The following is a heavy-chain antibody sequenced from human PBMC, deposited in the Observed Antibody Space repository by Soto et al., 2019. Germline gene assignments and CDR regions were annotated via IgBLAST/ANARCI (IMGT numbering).Heavy chain of an antibody. CDR2: IGTAGDP. Sequence: PGGSLRLSCAASGFTFSSYDMHWVRQATGKGLEWVSAIGTAGDPYYPGSVKGRFTISRENAKNSLYLRMNSLRAGDTAVYYCARGVAVAGHYYYYGMDVWGQGTTVTVSS. CDR1: GFTFSSYD. V-gene: IGHV3-13*05. D-gene: IGHD6-19*01. CDR3: ARGVAVAGHYYYYGMDV. J-gene: IGHJ6*02.